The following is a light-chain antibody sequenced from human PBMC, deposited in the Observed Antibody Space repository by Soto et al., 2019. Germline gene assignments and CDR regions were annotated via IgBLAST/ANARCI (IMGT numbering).Light chain of an antibody. V-gene: IGKV3-20*01. CDR3: QQYGDSPPT. CDR1: QSVSSAF. Sequence: IVLTQSPGTLSLSPGERATLSCRASQSVSSAFFAWYQKKPGQPLRLLIYATASRATGIPDRFSGSGSATDFTLTSSRLEPEEFAVYYCQQYGDSPPTFGRGTKVEIK. CDR2: ATA. J-gene: IGKJ2*01.